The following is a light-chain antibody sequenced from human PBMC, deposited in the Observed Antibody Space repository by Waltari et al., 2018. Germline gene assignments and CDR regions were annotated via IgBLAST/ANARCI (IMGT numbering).Light chain of an antibody. J-gene: IGKJ5*01. CDR1: QGISGY. V-gene: IGKV3-11*01. Sequence: EIVLTQSPVTLSLSPGERATLSCRASQGISGYLAWYQPKPGQAPRLLISDASNRATGIPARFSGSGSGTDFTLIISSLEPEDFAVYYCQQRHSWPITFGQGTRLEIK. CDR2: DAS. CDR3: QQRHSWPIT.